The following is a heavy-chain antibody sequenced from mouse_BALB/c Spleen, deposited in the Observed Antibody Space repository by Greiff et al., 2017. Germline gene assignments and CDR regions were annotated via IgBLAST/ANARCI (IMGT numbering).Heavy chain of an antibody. D-gene: IGHD1-1*01. J-gene: IGHJ1*01. Sequence: VQLKESGPELVKPGASVKISCKASGYSFTGYFMNWVMQSHGKSLEWIGRINPYNGDTFYNQKFKGKATLTVDKSSSTAHMELRSLASEDSAVYYCARCYGSSSFDVWGAGTTVTVSS. CDR1: GYSFTGYF. CDR3: ARCYGSSSFDV. V-gene: IGHV1-20*02. CDR2: INPYNGDT.